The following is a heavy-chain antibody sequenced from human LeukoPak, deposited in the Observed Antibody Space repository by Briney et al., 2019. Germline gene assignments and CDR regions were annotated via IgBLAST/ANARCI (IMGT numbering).Heavy chain of an antibody. CDR1: GFTFSSYG. CDR2: ISYDGSNK. J-gene: IGHJ6*03. Sequence: GGSLRLSCAASGFTFSSYGMHWVRQAPGKGLEWVAVISYDGSNKYYADSVKGRFTISRDNSKNTLYLQMNSLRAEDTAVYYCAKEQGGSWYLYYYYYMDVWGKGTTVTVSS. CDR3: AKEQGGSWYLYYYYYMDV. V-gene: IGHV3-30*18. D-gene: IGHD6-13*01.